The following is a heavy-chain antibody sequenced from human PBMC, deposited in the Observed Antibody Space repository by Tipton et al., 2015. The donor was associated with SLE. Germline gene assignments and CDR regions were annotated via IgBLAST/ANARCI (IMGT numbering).Heavy chain of an antibody. CDR1: GGSISSSSYY. J-gene: IGHJ1*01. V-gene: IGHV4-39*07. Sequence: TLSLTCTVSGGSISSSSYYWGWIRQPPGKGLEWIGSIYYSGSTYYNPSLKSRVTISVDTSKNQFSLKLSSVTVADTAVYYCVRSRGQHWGQGTLVTVSS. CDR2: IYYSGST. CDR3: VRSRGQH.